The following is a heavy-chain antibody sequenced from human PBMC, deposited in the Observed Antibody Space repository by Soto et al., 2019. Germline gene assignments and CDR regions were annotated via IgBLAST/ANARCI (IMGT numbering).Heavy chain of an antibody. J-gene: IGHJ2*01. CDR3: ARNLRLNTAVRGAFRTLYWYFDL. CDR1: GDSINHYY. D-gene: IGHD6-6*01. Sequence: QVQLLESGPGLVKPSETLSLTCTISGDSINHYYWNWIRQSAGKGLEWIGRVYSSGKTNYNPSFESRVSVSVDLAKSQVSLNLNSVTAADTALYYCARNLRLNTAVRGAFRTLYWYFDLWGRGTLVTVSS. V-gene: IGHV4-4*07. CDR2: VYSSGKT.